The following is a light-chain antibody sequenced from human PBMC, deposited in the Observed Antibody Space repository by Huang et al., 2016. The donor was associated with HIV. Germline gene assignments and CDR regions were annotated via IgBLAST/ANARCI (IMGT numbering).Light chain of an antibody. CDR2: DAS. V-gene: IGKV3-11*01. J-gene: IGKJ3*01. CDR1: QSVGGY. Sequence: EIVLTQSPATLSLSPGERATLSCRASQSVGGYLAWYPQKPGQAPRLLIYDASNRATGIPDRFSGSGSGTDFTLTSSSLEPEDFAVYYGQQRTNWPPGFTFGPGTKVDIK. CDR3: QQRTNWPPGFT.